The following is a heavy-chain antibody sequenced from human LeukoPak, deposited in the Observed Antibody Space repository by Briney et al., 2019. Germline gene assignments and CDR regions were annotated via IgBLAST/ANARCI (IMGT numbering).Heavy chain of an antibody. CDR3: VLPGDYGDPRG. CDR2: INTDGSST. J-gene: IGHJ4*02. D-gene: IGHD4-17*01. CDR1: GFTFSSYW. V-gene: IGHV3-74*01. Sequence: PGGSLRLSCAAFGFTFSSYWMHWVRQAPGKGLVWVSRINTDGSSTTYADSVKGRFTISRDNAKNTLYLQMNSLRAEDTAVYYCVLPGDYGDPRGWGQGTLVTVSS.